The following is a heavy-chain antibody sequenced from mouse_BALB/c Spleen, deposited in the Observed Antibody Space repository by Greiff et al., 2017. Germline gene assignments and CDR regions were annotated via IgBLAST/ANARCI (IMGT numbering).Heavy chain of an antibody. D-gene: IGHD2-4*01. Sequence: EVQGVESGPGLVKPSQSLSLTCTVTGYSITSDYAWNWIRQFPGNKLEWMGYISYSGSTSYNPSLKSRISITRDTSKNQFFLQLNSVTTEDTATYYCARGGYYDYDRFAYWGQGTLVTVSA. J-gene: IGHJ3*01. CDR3: ARGGYYDYDRFAY. V-gene: IGHV3-2*02. CDR1: GYSITSDYA. CDR2: ISYSGST.